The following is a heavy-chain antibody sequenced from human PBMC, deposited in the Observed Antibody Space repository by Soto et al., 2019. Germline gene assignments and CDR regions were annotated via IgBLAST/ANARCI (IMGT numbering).Heavy chain of an antibody. V-gene: IGHV3-30-3*01. CDR1: GFTFSSYA. Sequence: QVQLVESGGGVVQPGRSLRLSCAASGFTFSSYAMHWVRQAPGKGLEWVAVISYDGSNKYYADSVKGRFTISRDNSKYTLYLQMNSLRAEDTAVYYCARDKFGYWSGGSRYSPLDYWGQGTLVTVSS. D-gene: IGHD2-15*01. CDR3: ARDKFGYWSGGSRYSPLDY. CDR2: ISYDGSNK. J-gene: IGHJ4*02.